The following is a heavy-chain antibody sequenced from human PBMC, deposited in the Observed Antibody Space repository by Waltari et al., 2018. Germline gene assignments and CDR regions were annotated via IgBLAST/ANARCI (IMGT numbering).Heavy chain of an antibody. CDR1: GYPFTSYD. D-gene: IGHD6-6*01. V-gene: IGHV1-8*03. Sequence: QVQLVQSGAEVKKPGASVKVSCKASGYPFTSYDINWVRQATGQGLEWMGRMNPNSWNTGYAPKFQGRVTITRNNSISTAYIELSSLRSEGTAVYFCSLLGSSSHANWFDPWGQGTLVTVSS. J-gene: IGHJ5*02. CDR2: MNPNSWNT. CDR3: SLLGSSSHANWFDP.